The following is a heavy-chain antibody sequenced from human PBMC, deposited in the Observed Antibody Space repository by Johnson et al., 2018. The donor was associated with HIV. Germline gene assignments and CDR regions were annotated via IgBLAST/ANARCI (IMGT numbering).Heavy chain of an antibody. J-gene: IGHJ3*02. D-gene: IGHD4-17*01. CDR2: IRYDVSNK. CDR3: AKDRFPVTDAFDI. CDR1: GFTFSSYG. V-gene: IGHV3-30*02. Sequence: VQLVESGGGVVQPGGSLRLSCAVSGFTFSSYGMHWVRQAPGKGLEWVAFIRYDVSNKYYADSVKGRFTISRDNSKNTLYLQMNSLRADYTAVYYFAKDRFPVTDAFDIWGQGTMVTVSS.